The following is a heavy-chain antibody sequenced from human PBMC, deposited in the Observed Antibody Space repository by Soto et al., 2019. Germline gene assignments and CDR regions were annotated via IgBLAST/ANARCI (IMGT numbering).Heavy chain of an antibody. J-gene: IGHJ6*02. Sequence: NPSETLSLTCTVSGGFISSGGYYWSWIRQHPGKGLEWIGYIYYSGSTYYNPSLKSRVTISVDTSKNQFSLKLSSVTAADTAVYYCARDAGLTYFLYGMDVWGQGTTVTVSS. CDR3: ARDAGLTYFLYGMDV. D-gene: IGHD3-10*01. V-gene: IGHV4-31*03. CDR1: GGFISSGGYY. CDR2: IYYSGST.